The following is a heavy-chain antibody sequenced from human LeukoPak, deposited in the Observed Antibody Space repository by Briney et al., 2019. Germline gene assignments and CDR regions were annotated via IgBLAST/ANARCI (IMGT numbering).Heavy chain of an antibody. CDR2: ITSSSSYI. V-gene: IGHV3-21*01. Sequence: GGSLRHSCAASGFTFSSYSTNWVRQAPGKGLEWVSSITSSSSYIYYADSVKGRFTISRDNAKNLLYLQMNSLRAEDTAVYFCARYGPSNYYYMDVGGKGTTVTVSS. J-gene: IGHJ6*03. CDR3: ARYGPSNYYYMDV. CDR1: GFTFSSYS. D-gene: IGHD4-17*01.